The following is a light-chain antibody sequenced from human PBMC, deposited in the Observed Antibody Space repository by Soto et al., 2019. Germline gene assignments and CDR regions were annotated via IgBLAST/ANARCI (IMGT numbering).Light chain of an antibody. CDR1: SSDVGGYNY. J-gene: IGLJ1*01. CDR2: DVS. Sequence: QSMLTQPASVSGSPGQSITISCTGTSSDVGGYNYVSWYQQHPGKAPKLMIYDVSNRPSGVSNRFSGSKSGNTASLTISGLQAEDEADYYCSSYTGRSTIYVYGPGTNVT. V-gene: IGLV2-14*01. CDR3: SSYTGRSTIYV.